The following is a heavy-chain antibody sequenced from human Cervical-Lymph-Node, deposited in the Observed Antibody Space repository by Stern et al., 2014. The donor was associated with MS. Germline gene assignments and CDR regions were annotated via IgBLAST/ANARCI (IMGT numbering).Heavy chain of an antibody. D-gene: IGHD1-26*01. V-gene: IGHV1-24*01. Sequence: VQLVESGAEVKKPGASVKVSCKVSGYTLTELSIHWVRQAPGKGLEWMGGFDPEEGETIYAQKFQGRVSMTEDTSTDTAYMELSSLRSEDTAVYYCATMVGATDDVFDYWGQGTLVTVSS. J-gene: IGHJ4*02. CDR2: FDPEEGET. CDR1: GYTLTELS. CDR3: ATMVGATDDVFDY.